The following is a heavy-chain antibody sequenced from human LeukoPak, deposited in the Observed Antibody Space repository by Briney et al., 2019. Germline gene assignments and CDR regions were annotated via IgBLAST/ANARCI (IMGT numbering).Heavy chain of an antibody. J-gene: IGHJ4*02. CDR1: GYTFTGYY. CDR3: ARREYSSSWFFDY. D-gene: IGHD6-13*01. Sequence: ASVKVSCKASGYTFTGYYMHWVRQAPGQGLEWMGWINPNSGGTNYARKFQGRVTMTRDTSISTAYMELSRLRSDDTAVYYCARREYSSSWFFDYWGQGTLVTVSS. CDR2: INPNSGGT. V-gene: IGHV1-2*02.